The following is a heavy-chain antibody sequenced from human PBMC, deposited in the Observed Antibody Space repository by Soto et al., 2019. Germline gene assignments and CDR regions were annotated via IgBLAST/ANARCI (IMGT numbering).Heavy chain of an antibody. CDR1: GGSVSSGSYY. V-gene: IGHV4-61*01. Sequence: PSETLSLTCTVSGGSVSSGSYYCSWIRQPPGKGLEWIGYIYYSGSTNYNPSLKSRVTISVDTSKNQFSLKLSSVTAADTAVYYCERIAVAGTGLYFDYWGQGTLVTVSS. J-gene: IGHJ4*02. CDR3: ERIAVAGTGLYFDY. D-gene: IGHD6-19*01. CDR2: IYYSGST.